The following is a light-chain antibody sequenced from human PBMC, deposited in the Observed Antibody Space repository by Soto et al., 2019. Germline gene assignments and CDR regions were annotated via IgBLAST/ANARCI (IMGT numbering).Light chain of an antibody. CDR2: EVS. CDR3: SSYTSSSTRV. V-gene: IGLV2-14*01. J-gene: IGLJ3*02. CDR1: SSDVGGYNY. Sequence: QSALTQPASVSGSPGQSITISCTGTSSDVGGYNYVSWYQQHPRKAPKLMIYEVSNRPSGVSNRFSGSKSGNTASLTISVLQAEDEADYYCSSYTSSSTRVFGGGTTLTVL.